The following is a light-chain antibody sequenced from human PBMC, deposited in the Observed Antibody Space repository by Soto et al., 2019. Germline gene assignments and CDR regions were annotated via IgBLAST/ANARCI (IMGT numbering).Light chain of an antibody. Sequence: EMVLTQSPGTLSLSPGERATLSCRASQSVSSSYLAWYQQKPGQAPRLLIYGASSRATGIPDRFSGSGSGTDFTLTISRLEPEDCAVYYCQQYGSSLYTLGQGTKLEIK. CDR3: QQYGSSLYT. J-gene: IGKJ2*01. CDR2: GAS. CDR1: QSVSSSY. V-gene: IGKV3-20*01.